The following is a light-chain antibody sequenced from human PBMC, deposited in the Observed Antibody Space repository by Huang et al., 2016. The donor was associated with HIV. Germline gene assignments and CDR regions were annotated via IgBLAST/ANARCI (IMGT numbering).Light chain of an antibody. J-gene: IGKJ4*01. CDR3: QQSYIIPPL. CDR2: AAS. CDR1: QSIGTY. Sequence: DIQMTQSPSSLSASVGDRVTITCRASQSIGTYLTWYQQKPGRAPKVLIYAASSLQTGGPTRFSGTGSGTDFTLTISTLQPEDFGTYYCQQSYIIPPLFGGGTKVEIK. V-gene: IGKV1-39*01.